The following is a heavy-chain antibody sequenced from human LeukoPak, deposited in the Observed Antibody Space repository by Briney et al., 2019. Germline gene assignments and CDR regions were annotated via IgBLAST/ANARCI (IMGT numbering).Heavy chain of an antibody. CDR3: ARRTRTVDYSMDV. CDR1: GFTFGDYY. D-gene: IGHD4-17*01. V-gene: IGHV3-11*01. Sequence: GGSLRLSCAASGFTFGDYYMTWIRQAPGKGLEWVSYISNSGNTIKEADSVKGRFTVSRDNAKNSLDLQMNSLRAEDTAVYYCARRTRTVDYSMDVWGRGTTVTVSS. J-gene: IGHJ6*02. CDR2: ISNSGNTI.